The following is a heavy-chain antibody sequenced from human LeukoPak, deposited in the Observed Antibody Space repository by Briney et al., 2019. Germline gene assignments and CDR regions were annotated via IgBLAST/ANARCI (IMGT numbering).Heavy chain of an antibody. V-gene: IGHV4-39*01. CDR2: IYYSGST. CDR3: ARQRRIAAAATGWFDP. Sequence: SETLSLTCTVSGASIGTGNYHWGWIRQPPGKGLECIGSIYYSGSTYYNPSLKSRVTISVDTSKNQFSLKLSSVTAADTAVYYCARQRRIAAAATGWFDPWGQGTLVTVSS. CDR1: GASIGTGNYH. J-gene: IGHJ5*02. D-gene: IGHD6-13*01.